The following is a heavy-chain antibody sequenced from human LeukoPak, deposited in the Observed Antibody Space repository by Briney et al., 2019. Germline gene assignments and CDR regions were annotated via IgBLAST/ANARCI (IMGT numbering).Heavy chain of an antibody. CDR3: ARTTLDYGSAFFDY. CDR1: GFTFSTYW. D-gene: IGHD3-10*01. V-gene: IGHV3-7*01. J-gene: IGHJ4*02. Sequence: GGSLRLSCAASGFTFSTYWMSWVRQAPGKGLEWVANIKQDGSEKYYVDSVKGRFTISRDNAKNSLYLQTNSLRAEDTAVYYCARTTLDYGSAFFDYWGQGTLVTVSS. CDR2: IKQDGSEK.